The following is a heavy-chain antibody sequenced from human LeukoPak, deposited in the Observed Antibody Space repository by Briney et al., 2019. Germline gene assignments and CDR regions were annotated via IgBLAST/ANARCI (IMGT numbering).Heavy chain of an antibody. Sequence: GGSLRLSCAASGFTVSSNYMSWVRQAPGKGLEWVSLIYSGGSTYYADSVKGRFTISRDNSKNTLYLQMNSLRAEDTAVYYCARRTIFGVALDWGQGTLVTVSS. CDR1: GFTVSSNY. V-gene: IGHV3-66*04. CDR3: ARRTIFGVALD. J-gene: IGHJ4*02. D-gene: IGHD3-3*01. CDR2: IYSGGST.